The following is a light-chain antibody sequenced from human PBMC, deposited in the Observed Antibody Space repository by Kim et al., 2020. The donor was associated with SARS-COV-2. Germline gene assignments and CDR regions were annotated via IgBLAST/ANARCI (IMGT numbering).Light chain of an antibody. V-gene: IGLV2-14*04. J-gene: IGLJ2*01. CDR3: SSYSISSTLV. CDR2: DVS. CDR1: PSDVCGYNY. Sequence: GPSIIIALTGTPSDVCGYNYVSWYQQHPGKSPKLMVYDVSKRPSGVSIRFSGTKSGNTTPLPISGLQAEDAADYYCSSYSISSTLVFCGGTQLTVL.